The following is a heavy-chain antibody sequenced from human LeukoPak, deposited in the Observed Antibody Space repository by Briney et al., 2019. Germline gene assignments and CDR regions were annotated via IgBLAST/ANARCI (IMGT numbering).Heavy chain of an antibody. CDR3: ARVKGYYDSSGYYTDAFDI. CDR2: INPNSGGT. D-gene: IGHD3-22*01. Sequence: ASVKVSCKASGYTFTGYYMHWVRQAPGQGLEWMGWINPNSGGTNYAQKFQGRVTMTRDTSISTAYMELSRLRSDDTAVYYCARVKGYYDSSGYYTDAFDIWGQGTMVTVSS. V-gene: IGHV1-2*02. J-gene: IGHJ3*02. CDR1: GYTFTGYY.